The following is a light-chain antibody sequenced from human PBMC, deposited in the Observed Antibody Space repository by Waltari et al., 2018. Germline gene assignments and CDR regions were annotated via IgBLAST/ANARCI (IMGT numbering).Light chain of an antibody. J-gene: IGKJ4*01. CDR1: QTINNNF. CDR2: GAS. Sequence: IVLTQSPDTLSLSPGQRATLSCRASQTINNNFLVWYQQKPGQAPRLIIHGASSRATGFPDRFSGSGSGTDFTLTINSLKPEDSAVYYCQRYDGSVLTFGGGTKVEI. CDR3: QRYDGSVLT. V-gene: IGKV3-20*01.